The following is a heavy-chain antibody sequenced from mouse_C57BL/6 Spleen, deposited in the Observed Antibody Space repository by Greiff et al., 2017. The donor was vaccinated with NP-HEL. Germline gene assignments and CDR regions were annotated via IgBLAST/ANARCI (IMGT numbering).Heavy chain of an antibody. V-gene: IGHV1-82*01. Sequence: VQLQQSGPELVKPGASVKISCKASGYAFSSSWMNWVKQRPGKGLEWIGRIYPGDGDTNYNGKFKGKATLTADKSSSTAYMQLSSLTSEDSAVYFCARWGYGSSPWYFDVWGTGTTVTVSS. J-gene: IGHJ1*03. D-gene: IGHD1-1*01. CDR3: ARWGYGSSPWYFDV. CDR2: IYPGDGDT. CDR1: GYAFSSSW.